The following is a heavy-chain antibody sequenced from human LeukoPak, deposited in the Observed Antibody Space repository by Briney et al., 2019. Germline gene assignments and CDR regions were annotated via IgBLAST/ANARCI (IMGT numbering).Heavy chain of an antibody. Sequence: ASVKVSCKASGYSFTRYAMNWVRQAPGRRLESMGWINTNTGNPTYAQGFTGRFVFSLDTSVSTAYLQISSLKAEDTAVYYCARDLGVPAAIVNWFDPWGQGTLVTVSS. CDR2: INTNTGNP. V-gene: IGHV7-4-1*02. D-gene: IGHD2-2*02. J-gene: IGHJ5*02. CDR3: ARDLGVPAAIVNWFDP. CDR1: GYSFTRYA.